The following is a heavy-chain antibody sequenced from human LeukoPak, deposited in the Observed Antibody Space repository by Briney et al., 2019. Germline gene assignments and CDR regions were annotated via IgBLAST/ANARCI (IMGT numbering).Heavy chain of an antibody. V-gene: IGHV3-74*01. CDR1: GFTFSSYW. J-gene: IGHJ3*02. D-gene: IGHD6-25*01. Sequence: PGGPLRLSCAASGFTFSSYWMHWVRQAPGKGLVWVSRINSDGGSTSYTDSVKGRFTISRDNAKNTLYLQMNSLRAEDTAVYYCARRSAAKDAFDIWGQGTKVTVSS. CDR3: ARRSAAKDAFDI. CDR2: INSDGGST.